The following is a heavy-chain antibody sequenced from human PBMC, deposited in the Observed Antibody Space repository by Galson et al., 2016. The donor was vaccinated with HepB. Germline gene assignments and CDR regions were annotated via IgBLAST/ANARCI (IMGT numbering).Heavy chain of an antibody. CDR3: AKSPLMFFGELLGYFQH. CDR2: ISYDGSNK. J-gene: IGHJ1*01. Sequence: SLRLSCAASRFTFSSYGMHWVRQAPGKGLEWVAVISYDGSNKYYADSVKGQFTISRDNSKNTLFPQMNSLRAEDTAVYYCAKSPLMFFGELLGYFQHWGQGTLVTVSS. V-gene: IGHV3-30*18. D-gene: IGHD3-10*01. CDR1: RFTFSSYG.